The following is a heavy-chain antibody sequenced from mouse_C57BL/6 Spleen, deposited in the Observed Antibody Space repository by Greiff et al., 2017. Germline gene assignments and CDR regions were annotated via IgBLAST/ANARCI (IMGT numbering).Heavy chain of an antibody. CDR2: IHPNSGST. CDR3: ASLLYYGSSSDY. D-gene: IGHD1-1*01. V-gene: IGHV1-64*01. J-gene: IGHJ2*01. Sequence: VQLQQPGAELVKPGASVKLSCKASGYTFTSYWMHWVKQRPGQGLEWIGMIHPNSGSTNYNEKFKSKATLTVDKSSSTAYMQLSSLTSEDSAVYYCASLLYYGSSSDYWGQGTTLTVSS. CDR1: GYTFTSYW.